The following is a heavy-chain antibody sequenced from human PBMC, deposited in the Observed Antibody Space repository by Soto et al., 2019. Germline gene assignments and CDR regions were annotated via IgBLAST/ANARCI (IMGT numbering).Heavy chain of an antibody. J-gene: IGHJ4*02. CDR1: GFTFSSYS. V-gene: IGHV3-48*02. Sequence: PWGSLRLFCAASGFTFSSYSMNWVRQAPGKGLEWVSYISSSSSTIYYADSVKGRFTISRDNAKNSLYLLMNSLRDEDTAVYYCPRDGEGSLGYCSGGSCYWPDYWGQGTLVTVSS. CDR3: PRDGEGSLGYCSGGSCYWPDY. D-gene: IGHD2-15*01. CDR2: ISSSSSTI.